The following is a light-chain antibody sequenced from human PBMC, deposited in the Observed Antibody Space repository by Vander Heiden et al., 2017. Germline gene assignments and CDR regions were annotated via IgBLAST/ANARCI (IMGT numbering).Light chain of an antibody. CDR1: QGISSY. Sequence: AIRMTQSPSSFSASTGDRVTITCRASQGISSYLAWYQQKPGKAPKLLIYAASTLQSGVPSRFSGSGSGTDFTLIISCLQSEDFATYYCQQDYSYPQTFGQGTKVEIK. V-gene: IGKV1-8*01. J-gene: IGKJ1*01. CDR2: AAS. CDR3: QQDYSYPQT.